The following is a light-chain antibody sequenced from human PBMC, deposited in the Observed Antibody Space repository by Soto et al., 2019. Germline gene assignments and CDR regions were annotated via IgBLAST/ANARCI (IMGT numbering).Light chain of an antibody. CDR3: SSYTSSSTVL. V-gene: IGLV2-14*01. CDR1: SSDVGGYNY. CDR2: DVS. J-gene: IGLJ2*01. Sequence: QSALTQPASVSGSPGQSIAISCTGSSSDVGGYNYVSWYQQHPGKAPKLMIYDVSYRPSGVSDRFSGSKSGNTASLTISGLQQEEEAEYYCSSYTSSSTVLFGGGTKLTVL.